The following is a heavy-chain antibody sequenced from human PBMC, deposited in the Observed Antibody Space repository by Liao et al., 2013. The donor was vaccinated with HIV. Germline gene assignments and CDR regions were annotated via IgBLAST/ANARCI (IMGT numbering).Heavy chain of an antibody. J-gene: IGHJ4*02. V-gene: IGHV4-34*02. D-gene: IGHD3-3*01. CDR1: VGSFNIYS. Sequence: QAQLPQWGTGLLKPSETLSLTCAAVGSFNIYSWNWVRQSPGKGLEWIGEIHNNGYTGDTKYSPSLKSRVTISADMSKNHFYLNLTSVGAADTAVYFCTSDFLRWGQGTLVTVSS. CDR3: TSDFLR. CDR2: IHNNGYT.